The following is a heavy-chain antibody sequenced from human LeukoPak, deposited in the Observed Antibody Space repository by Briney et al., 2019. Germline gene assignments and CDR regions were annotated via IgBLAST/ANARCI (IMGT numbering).Heavy chain of an antibody. V-gene: IGHV1-18*01. J-gene: IGHJ6*02. D-gene: IGHD3-10*01. CDR3: AREGRITMVRGVHYYYYGMDV. CDR1: GYTFTSYG. Sequence: ASVKVSCKASGYTFTSYGISWVRQAPGQGLEWMGWISAYNGNTNDAQKLQGRVTMTTDTSTSTAYMELRSLRSDDTAVYYCAREGRITMVRGVHYYYYGMDVWGQGTTVTVSS. CDR2: ISAYNGNT.